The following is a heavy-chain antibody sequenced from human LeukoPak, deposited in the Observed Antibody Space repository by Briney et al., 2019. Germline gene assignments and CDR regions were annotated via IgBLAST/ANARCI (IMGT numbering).Heavy chain of an antibody. V-gene: IGHV3-30-3*01. J-gene: IGHJ5*02. CDR1: GFTFSSYA. D-gene: IGHD2-2*01. Sequence: GGSLRLSCAASGFTFSSYAMHWVRQAPGKGLEGVAVISYDGSNKYYADSVKGRFTISRDNSKNTLYLQMNSLRAEDTAVYYCARDSIVVVPAAIVFGWFDPWGQGTLVTVSS. CDR2: ISYDGSNK. CDR3: ARDSIVVVPAAIVFGWFDP.